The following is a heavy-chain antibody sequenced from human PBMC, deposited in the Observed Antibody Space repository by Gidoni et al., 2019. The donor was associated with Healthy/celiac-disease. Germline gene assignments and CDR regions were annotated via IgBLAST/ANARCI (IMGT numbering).Heavy chain of an antibody. CDR3: AKDWGSRGVTMIVVVIDYFDY. CDR1: RLTFSSLS. J-gene: IGHJ4*02. Sequence: EVHPLAAGGGVVQPGGSLRLPCAASRLTFSSLSMLGVRQAPGKGLEWGSAISGSGGSTYYADSVKGRFTIARDNSKNTLYLQMKSLRAEDTAVYYCAKDWGSRGVTMIVVVIDYFDYWGQGTLVTVSS. CDR2: ISGSGGST. V-gene: IGHV3-23*01. D-gene: IGHD3-22*01.